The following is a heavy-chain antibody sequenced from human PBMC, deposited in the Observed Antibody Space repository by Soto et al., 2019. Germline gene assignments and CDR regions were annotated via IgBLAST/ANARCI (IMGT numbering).Heavy chain of an antibody. CDR2: ISFSGHNT. D-gene: IGHD2-8*02. J-gene: IGHJ4*02. V-gene: IGHV3-23*01. CDR3: AKIALVGSFGFELARDY. Sequence: VGSLRLSCVASGFIFTDYAMSWVRQGPGKGLEWGAGISFSGHNTNYADSVKGRFITSRDNSKNTLYLLMNRLRTEDIGIYYCAKIALVGSFGFELARDYWGPGILVTVS. CDR1: GFIFTDYA.